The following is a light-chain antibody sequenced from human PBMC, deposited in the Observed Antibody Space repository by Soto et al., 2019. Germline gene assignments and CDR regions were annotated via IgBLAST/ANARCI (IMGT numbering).Light chain of an antibody. CDR3: QHHDSSPTWT. CDR1: QSVSSSY. J-gene: IGKJ1*01. V-gene: IGKV3-20*01. CDR2: GTS. Sequence: IVLTQSSVTLSLSPGERATLSCRAIQSVSSSYLAWYQQKPGQAPRLLIYGTSSRATGIPDRFSGSGSGTDFTLTISRLEPEDFAVYYCQHHDSSPTWTFGQGTKVDVK.